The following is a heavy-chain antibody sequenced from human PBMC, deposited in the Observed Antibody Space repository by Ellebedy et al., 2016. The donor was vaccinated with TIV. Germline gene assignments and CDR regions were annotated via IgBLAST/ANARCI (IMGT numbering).Heavy chain of an antibody. CDR3: ARHGEYCSRGICYSDY. CDR1: GYSFTNYW. Sequence: GESLKISCKSSGYSFTNYWIGWVRQLPGKGLEWMGIIYPGDSDTRYSPSFQGQVTISADKSTSTADLQWSSLRASDTAMYYCARHGEYCSRGICYSDYWGQGTLVTVSS. J-gene: IGHJ4*02. V-gene: IGHV5-51*01. CDR2: IYPGDSDT. D-gene: IGHD2-15*01.